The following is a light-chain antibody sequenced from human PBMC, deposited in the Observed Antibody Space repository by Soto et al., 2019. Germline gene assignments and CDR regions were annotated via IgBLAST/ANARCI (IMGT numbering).Light chain of an antibody. J-gene: IGKJ4*01. V-gene: IGKV1-5*01. CDR3: QQYNSYSLT. Sequence: DIQMTQSPSTLSASVGDRVTITCRASQRVTSRLAWYQQKPGKAPKLLIYGASNLESGVPSRFSGSGSGTEFSLTISSLHPDDFATYYCQQYNSYSLTFGGGTTVAIK. CDR1: QRVTSR. CDR2: GAS.